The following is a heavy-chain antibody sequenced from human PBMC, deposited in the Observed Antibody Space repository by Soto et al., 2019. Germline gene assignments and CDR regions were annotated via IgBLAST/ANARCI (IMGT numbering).Heavy chain of an antibody. D-gene: IGHD3-10*01. CDR2: IWYDGSNK. V-gene: IGHV3-33*01. J-gene: IGHJ6*02. Sequence: GGSLRLSCAASGFTFSSHGMHWVRQAPGKGLEWVAVIWYDGSNKYYADSVKGRFTISRDNSKNTLYLQMNSLRAEDTAVYYCARDPVNYYGSGSYYTDGMDVWGQGTTVTVSS. CDR3: ARDPVNYYGSGSYYTDGMDV. CDR1: GFTFSSHG.